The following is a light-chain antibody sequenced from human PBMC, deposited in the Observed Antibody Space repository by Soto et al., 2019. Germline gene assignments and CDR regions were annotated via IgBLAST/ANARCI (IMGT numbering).Light chain of an antibody. CDR2: GAY. CDR1: QSVGSD. CDR3: HQYNNWPPWT. V-gene: IGKV3-15*01. J-gene: IGKJ1*01. Sequence: EIVMTQSPATLSVSPGERATLSCRASQSVGSDLAWYQQKPGQAPRLLIYGAYTRATGIPARFSGSGSGTEFSLTISSLQSEDFAVYYCHQYNNWPPWTFXQGTKVDIK.